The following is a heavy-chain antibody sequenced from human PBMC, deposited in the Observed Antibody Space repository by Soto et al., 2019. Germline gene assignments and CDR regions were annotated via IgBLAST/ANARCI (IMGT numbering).Heavy chain of an antibody. CDR1: GGSISSSSYY. CDR2: IYYSGST. V-gene: IGHV4-39*07. D-gene: IGHD1-26*01. CDR3: AKSLRGVAWELLADY. Sequence: SEPLSLTCTVSGGSISSSSYYWGWIRQPPGKGLEWIGSIYYSGSTYYNQSLKSRVTISVDTSKNQFSLKLSSVTAADTAVYYCAKSLRGVAWELLADYWGQGTLVTVSS. J-gene: IGHJ4*02.